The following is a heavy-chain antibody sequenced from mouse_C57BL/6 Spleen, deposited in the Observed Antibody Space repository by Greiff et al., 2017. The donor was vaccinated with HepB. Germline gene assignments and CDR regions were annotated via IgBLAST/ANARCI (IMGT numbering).Heavy chain of an antibody. J-gene: IGHJ4*01. CDR1: GYTFTSYW. CDR3: ARSGQGASLLRYGAMDY. Sequence: QVQLKQPGAELVRPGSSVKLSCKASGYTFTSYWMHWVKQRPIQGLEWIGNIDPSDSETHYNQKFKDKATLTVDKSSSTAYMQLSSLTSEDSAVYYCARSGQGASLLRYGAMDYWGQGTSVTVSS. CDR2: IDPSDSET. D-gene: IGHD1-1*01. V-gene: IGHV1-52*01.